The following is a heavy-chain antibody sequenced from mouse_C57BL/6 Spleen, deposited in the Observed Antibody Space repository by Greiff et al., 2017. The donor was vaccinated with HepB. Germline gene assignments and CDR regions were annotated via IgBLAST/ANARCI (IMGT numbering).Heavy chain of an antibody. Sequence: VQLQQPGAELVRPGSSVKLSCKASGYTFTSYWMHWVKQRPIQGLEWIGNIDPSDSETHYNQKFKDKATLTVDKSSSTAYMQLSSLTSEDSAVYYCARGSSYVYYFDYWGQGTTLTVSS. D-gene: IGHD1-1*01. CDR1: GYTFTSYW. CDR2: IDPSDSET. CDR3: ARGSSYVYYFDY. J-gene: IGHJ2*01. V-gene: IGHV1-52*01.